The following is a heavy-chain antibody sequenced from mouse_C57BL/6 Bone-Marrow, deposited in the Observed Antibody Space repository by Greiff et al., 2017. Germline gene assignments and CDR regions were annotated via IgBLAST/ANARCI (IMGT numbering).Heavy chain of an antibody. CDR3: ARNYYGSSYNWYFDV. CDR2: IDPNSGGT. V-gene: IGHV1-72*01. Sequence: VQLQQPGAELVKPGASVKLSCKASGYTFTSYWMHWVKQRPGRGLEWIGRIDPNSGGTKYNEKFKSKATLTVDKPSSTAYMQLSSLTSEDSAVSYCARNYYGSSYNWYFDVWGTGTTVTVSS. J-gene: IGHJ1*03. CDR1: GYTFTSYW. D-gene: IGHD1-1*01.